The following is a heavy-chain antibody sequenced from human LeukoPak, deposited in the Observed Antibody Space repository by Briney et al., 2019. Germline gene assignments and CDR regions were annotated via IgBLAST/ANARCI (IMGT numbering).Heavy chain of an antibody. CDR2: IKQDGSEK. J-gene: IGHJ5*02. CDR3: ARDRSPGRFDP. V-gene: IGHV3-7*01. CDR1: GFTFSSYW. Sequence: GGSLRLSCAASGFTFSSYWMSWVRQAPGKGLEWVANIKQDGSEKCYVDSVKGRFTISRDNAKNSLYLQMNSLRAEDTAVYYCARDRSPGRFDPWGQGTLVTVSS.